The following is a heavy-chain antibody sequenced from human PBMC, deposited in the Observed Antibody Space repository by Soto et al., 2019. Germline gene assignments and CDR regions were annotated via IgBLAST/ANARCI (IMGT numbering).Heavy chain of an antibody. J-gene: IGHJ6*02. V-gene: IGHV4-39*01. D-gene: IGHD3-3*01. CDR1: GGSISSSSYY. Sequence: SETLCLTCTVSGGSISSSSYYWGWIRQPPGKGLEWIGSIYYSGSTYYNPSLKSRVTISVDTSKNQFSLKLSSVTAADTAVYYCARVNDFWSGWSHYGMDVWGQGTTVTVSS. CDR3: ARVNDFWSGWSHYGMDV. CDR2: IYYSGST.